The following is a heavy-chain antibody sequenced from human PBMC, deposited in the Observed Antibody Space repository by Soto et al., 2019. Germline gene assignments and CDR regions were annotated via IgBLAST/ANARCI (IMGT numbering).Heavy chain of an antibody. CDR3: ARDPVGDTHFDY. J-gene: IGHJ4*02. V-gene: IGHV4-59*11. CDR1: GSISTRY. Sequence: SXTLSLTCTVGSISTRYWNWIRQPPGKGLEWIAYXYYMGXTHYNYYLKSXXTMSIDTXXNQFSLKLSSVTAADTAIYYCARDPVGDTHFDYWGQGAPVTVSS. CDR2: XYYMGXT. D-gene: IGHD1-26*01.